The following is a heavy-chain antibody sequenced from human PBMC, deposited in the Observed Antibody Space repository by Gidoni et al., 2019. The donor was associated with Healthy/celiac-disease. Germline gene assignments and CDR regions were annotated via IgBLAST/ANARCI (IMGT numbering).Heavy chain of an antibody. D-gene: IGHD1-1*01. CDR2: IYYSGST. V-gene: IGHV4-59*01. Sequence: QVQLQESGPGLVKPSETLSLTCTVSGGSISSYYCSWIRQPPGKGLEWIGYIYYSGSTNYNPSLKSRVTISVDTSKNQFSLKLSSVTAADTAVYYCARDMESIDAFDIWGQGTMVTVSS. CDR1: GGSISSYY. J-gene: IGHJ3*02. CDR3: ARDMESIDAFDI.